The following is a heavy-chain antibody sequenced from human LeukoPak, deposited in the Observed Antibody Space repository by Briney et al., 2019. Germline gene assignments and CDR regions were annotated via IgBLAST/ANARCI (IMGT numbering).Heavy chain of an antibody. Sequence: PGGSLRLSCAASGFTFSSYEMNWVRQAPGKGLEWVSYISSSGSTIYYADSVKGRFTISRDNAKNSLYLQMNSLRAEDTAVYYCASHRRYYYGSGSYYLPLNDYYYMDVWGKGTTVTVSS. CDR1: GFTFSSYE. V-gene: IGHV3-48*03. D-gene: IGHD3-10*01. CDR3: ASHRRYYYGSGSYYLPLNDYYYMDV. CDR2: ISSSGSTI. J-gene: IGHJ6*03.